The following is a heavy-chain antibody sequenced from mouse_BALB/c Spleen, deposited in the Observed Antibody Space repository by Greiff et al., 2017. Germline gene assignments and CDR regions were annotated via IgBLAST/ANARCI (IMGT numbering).Heavy chain of an antibody. CDR1: GFTFSSYA. CDR3: ARGNGNLYYFDY. Sequence: DVMLVESGGGLVKPGGSLKLSCAASGFTFSSYAMSWVRQTPEKRLEWVASISSGGSTYYPDSVKGRFTISRDNARNILYLQMSSLRSEDTAMYYCARGNGNLYYFDYWGQGTTLTVSS. D-gene: IGHD2-1*01. CDR2: ISSGGST. J-gene: IGHJ2*01. V-gene: IGHV5-6-5*01.